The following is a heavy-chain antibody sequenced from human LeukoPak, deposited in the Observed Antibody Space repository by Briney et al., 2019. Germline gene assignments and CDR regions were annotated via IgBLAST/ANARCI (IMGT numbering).Heavy chain of an antibody. V-gene: IGHV1-69*05. CDR3: ARGKGYYYGSGDYYMDV. D-gene: IGHD3-10*01. CDR2: IIPIFGTA. J-gene: IGHJ6*03. CDR1: GYTFTSYD. Sequence: SVKVSCKASGYTFTSYDIGWVRQAPGQGLEWMGGIIPIFGTANYAQKFQGRVTIATDESTSTAYMELSSLRSEDTAVYYCARGKGYYYGSGDYYMDVWGKGTTVTVSS.